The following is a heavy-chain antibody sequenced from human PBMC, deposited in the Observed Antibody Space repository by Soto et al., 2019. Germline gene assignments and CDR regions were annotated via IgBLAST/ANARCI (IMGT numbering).Heavy chain of an antibody. CDR3: ARGRIAARKGYGIDV. CDR1: GYTFTSYA. V-gene: IGHV1-46*01. Sequence: GASVKVSCKASGYTFTSYAMHWVRQAPGQGLEWMGMINPSGGSTSYAQKFQGRVTMTRDTSTSTVYMELSSLRSEDTAVYYCARGRIAARKGYGIDVWGQGTTVTVSS. D-gene: IGHD6-13*01. CDR2: INPSGGST. J-gene: IGHJ6*02.